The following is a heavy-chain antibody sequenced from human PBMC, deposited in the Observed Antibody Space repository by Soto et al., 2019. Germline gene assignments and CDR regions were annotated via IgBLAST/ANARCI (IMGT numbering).Heavy chain of an antibody. CDR3: ARQPVVPAATTYYYGMDV. J-gene: IGHJ6*02. CDR2: IYYSGST. Sequence: SETLSLTCTVSGGSISSSSYYWGWIRQPPGKGLEWIGSIYYSGSTYYNPSLKSRVTISVDTSKNQFSLKLSSVTAADTAVYYCARQPVVPAATTYYYGMDVWGQGTTVTVSS. D-gene: IGHD2-2*01. V-gene: IGHV4-39*01. CDR1: GGSISSSSYY.